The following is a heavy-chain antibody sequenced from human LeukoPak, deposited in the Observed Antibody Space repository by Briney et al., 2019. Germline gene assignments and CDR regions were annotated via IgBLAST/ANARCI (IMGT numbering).Heavy chain of an antibody. CDR2: IWYDGSNK. V-gene: IGHV3-33*01. D-gene: IGHD1-26*01. Sequence: PGGSLRLSYAASGFTFSSYGMHWVRQAPGKGLEWVAVIWYDGSNKYYADSVKGRFTISRDNSKNTLYLQMNSLRAEDTAVYYCARGYALYSGRYIDFDYWGQGTLVTVSS. J-gene: IGHJ4*02. CDR3: ARGYALYSGRYIDFDY. CDR1: GFTFSSYG.